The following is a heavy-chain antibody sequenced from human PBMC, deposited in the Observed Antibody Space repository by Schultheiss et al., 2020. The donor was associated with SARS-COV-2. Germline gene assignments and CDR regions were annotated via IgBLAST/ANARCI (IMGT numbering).Heavy chain of an antibody. J-gene: IGHJ6*04. CDR1: GYTFTSYG. D-gene: IGHD3-3*01. Sequence: ASVKVSCKASGYTFTSYGISWVRQAPGQGLEWMGWISPYNGNTNYAQKFQGRVTITADESTSTAYMELSSLRSEDTAVYYCARGLLGVGTPLDVWGKGTTVTVSS. CDR2: ISPYNGNT. CDR3: ARGLLGVGTPLDV. V-gene: IGHV1-18*01.